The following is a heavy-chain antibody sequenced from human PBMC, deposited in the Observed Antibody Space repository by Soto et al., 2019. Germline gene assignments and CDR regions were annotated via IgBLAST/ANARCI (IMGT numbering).Heavy chain of an antibody. CDR2: IYHNGIT. J-gene: IGHJ4*02. Sequence: QVQLKQSGPGLVRPSGTLSLTCRVSGTSISSSYWWAWVRPSPGQGLEWIGEIYHNGITKYNPSLKSRVSMSIDKSNNQFSLKLTSVTAADTAVYYCATVPPRIVVVLAEFPTWGQGTLVTVSS. CDR1: GTSISSSYW. D-gene: IGHD2-21*01. V-gene: IGHV4-4*02. CDR3: ATVPPRIVVVLAEFPT.